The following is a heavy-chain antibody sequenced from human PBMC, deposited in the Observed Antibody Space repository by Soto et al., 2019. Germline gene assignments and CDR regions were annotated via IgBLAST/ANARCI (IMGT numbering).Heavy chain of an antibody. CDR3: ARGQYSSSWPPYYYYYYMDV. J-gene: IGHJ6*03. CDR1: GFTFSSYG. Sequence: GGSLRLSCAASGFTFSSYGMHWVRQAPGKGLEWVAVISYDGSNKYYADSVKGRFTFSRDNSKNTLYLEMNSLRAEDTAVYYCARGQYSSSWPPYYYYYYMDVWGKGTTVTVSS. V-gene: IGHV3-30*03. CDR2: ISYDGSNK. D-gene: IGHD6-13*01.